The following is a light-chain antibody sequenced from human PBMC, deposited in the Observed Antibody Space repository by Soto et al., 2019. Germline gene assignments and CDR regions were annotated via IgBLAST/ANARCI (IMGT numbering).Light chain of an antibody. Sequence: QLVLTQSPSASASLGASVKLTCTLSSGHSSYTIAWHQQQPDRGPRYLMRLNSDGSHNRGDGVPGRFSGSSSGAERYLTISSLQSEDEADYYCQTWGAGIHVVFGGGTKVTVL. CDR1: SGHSSYT. V-gene: IGLV4-69*01. CDR3: QTWGAGIHVV. CDR2: LNSDGSH. J-gene: IGLJ2*01.